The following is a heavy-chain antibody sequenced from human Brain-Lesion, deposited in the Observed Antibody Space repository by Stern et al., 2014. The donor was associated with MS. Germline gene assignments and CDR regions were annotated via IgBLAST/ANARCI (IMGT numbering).Heavy chain of an antibody. CDR3: ARTGDDFGDYSLSY. J-gene: IGHJ4*02. CDR1: GGSINTNNYY. D-gene: IGHD4-17*01. V-gene: IGHV4-39*01. Sequence: QVQLVESGPGLVKPSETLSLTCTVSGGSINTNNYYWVWLRQPPGKGLEWIGKIFSSGVTFSCPSLKVRATMSVDRPKNQFSMKLSFVTAADTAVYYCARTGDDFGDYSLSYWGQGTLVTVSS. CDR2: IFSSGVT.